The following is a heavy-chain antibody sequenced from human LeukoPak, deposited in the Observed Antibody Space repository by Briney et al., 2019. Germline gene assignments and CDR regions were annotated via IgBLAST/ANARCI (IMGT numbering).Heavy chain of an antibody. CDR2: INPGGGST. CDR3: ARDIAPRPGPEYYFDS. D-gene: IGHD6-6*01. J-gene: IGHJ4*02. V-gene: IGHV1-46*01. CDR1: GYTFTNYY. Sequence: GASVKVSCKASGYTFTNYYLHWLRQAPGQGLEWMGIINPGGGSTNYAQNFQGRVSMTTDMSTTTVYMGLSHLRSEDTALYYCARDIAPRPGPEYYFDSWGQGTLVTVPS.